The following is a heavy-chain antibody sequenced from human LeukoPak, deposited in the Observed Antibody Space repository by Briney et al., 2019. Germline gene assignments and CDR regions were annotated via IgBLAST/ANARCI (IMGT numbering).Heavy chain of an antibody. Sequence: KPGGSLRLSCAASGFTFSSYSMNWVRQAPGKGLEWVSSISSSSSYIYYADSVKGRFTISRDNAKNSLYLQMNSLRAEDTAVYYCARDATYYDFWSGYYDDYWGQGTLVTVSS. CDR3: ARDATYYDFWSGYYDDY. V-gene: IGHV3-21*01. CDR1: GFTFSSYS. D-gene: IGHD3-3*01. J-gene: IGHJ4*02. CDR2: ISSSSSYI.